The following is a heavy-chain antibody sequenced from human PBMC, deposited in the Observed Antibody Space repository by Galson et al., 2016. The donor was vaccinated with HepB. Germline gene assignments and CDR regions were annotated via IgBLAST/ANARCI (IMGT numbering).Heavy chain of an antibody. V-gene: IGHV4-39*07. CDR3: ARDRTAAGTSTPFGDYYYGMDV. J-gene: IGHJ6*02. Sequence: SETLSLTCTVSGGSISSSSYYWGWIRQPPGKGLEWIGSIYYSRSTYYNPSLKSRVTISVDTSKNQFSLKLSSVTAADTAVYYCARDRTAAGTSTPFGDYYYGMDVWGQGTAVTVSS. CDR2: IYYSRST. CDR1: GGSISSSSYY. D-gene: IGHD6-13*01.